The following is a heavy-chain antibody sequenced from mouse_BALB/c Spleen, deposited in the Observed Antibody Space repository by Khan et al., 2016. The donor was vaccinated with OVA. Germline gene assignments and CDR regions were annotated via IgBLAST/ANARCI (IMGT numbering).Heavy chain of an antibody. CDR1: GFTFSNYG. D-gene: IGHD1-1*01. J-gene: IGHJ4*01. V-gene: IGHV5-6*01. CDR2: ISTSGSYT. Sequence: EVELVESGGDLVKPGGSLKLSCAASGFTFSNYGMSWVRQTPDKRLEWVAIISTSGSYTYYPDSVKGRFTISRDNAKNTLYLQMSSLKSEDTAMYYCARCRYGSSYDYYAMDYWGQGTSVTVSS. CDR3: ARCRYGSSYDYYAMDY.